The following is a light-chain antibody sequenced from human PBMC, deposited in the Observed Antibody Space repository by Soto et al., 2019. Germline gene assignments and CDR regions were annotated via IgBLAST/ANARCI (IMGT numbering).Light chain of an antibody. CDR2: KAS. Sequence: DIQMTQSPSTLSASVGDRVTITCRASQSISSWLAWYQQKPGKAPKLLIYKASSLESGVPSRFSGSGSGTEFTLTISSLQPDDFATYYCQHYSSSACTFAQGTKLEIK. CDR3: QHYSSSACT. V-gene: IGKV1-5*03. CDR1: QSISSW. J-gene: IGKJ2*02.